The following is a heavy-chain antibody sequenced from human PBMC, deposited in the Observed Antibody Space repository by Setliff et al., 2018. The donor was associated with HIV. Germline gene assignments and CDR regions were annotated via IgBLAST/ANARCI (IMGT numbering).Heavy chain of an antibody. CDR3: ARRAANGLFDY. J-gene: IGHJ4*02. CDR1: GDSISSYY. Sequence: PSETLSLTCTVSGDSISSYYWSWIRQPPGKGLEWIGYIYTSGSTNYNPSPKSRVTISVDTSQNHFSLKLSSVTAADTAAYYCARRAANGLFDYWGQGTLVTVSS. CDR2: IYTSGST. D-gene: IGHD2-15*01. V-gene: IGHV4-4*09.